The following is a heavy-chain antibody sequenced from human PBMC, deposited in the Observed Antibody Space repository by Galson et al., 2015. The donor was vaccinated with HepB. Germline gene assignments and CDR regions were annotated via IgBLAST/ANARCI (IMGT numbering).Heavy chain of an antibody. CDR3: AKNLGKGEDGVCYCHLDC. D-gene: IGHD2-21*01. Sequence: SLRLSCAASGFTLSSHAMTWVRQAPGKGPERVSSISGSGIRTHYADSVKGRFTISRDNFKNTVYLQLNSLRVEDTAVYYCAKNLGKGEDGVCYCHLDCWGQGTLVTVSS. J-gene: IGHJ4*02. CDR1: GFTLSSHA. CDR2: ISGSGIRT. V-gene: IGHV3-23*01.